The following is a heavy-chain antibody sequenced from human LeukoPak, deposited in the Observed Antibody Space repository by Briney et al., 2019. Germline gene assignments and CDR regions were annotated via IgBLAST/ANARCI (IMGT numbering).Heavy chain of an antibody. CDR3: ASRSRAYNAFDI. D-gene: IGHD3-16*01. J-gene: IGHJ3*02. Sequence: GGSLRLSCAASGFTVSSNYMSWVRQAPGKGLEWVSVIHSGGSIYYADSVKGRFTISRDNSKNTLYLQMDSLRAEDSAVYYCASRSRAYNAFDIWGQGTMVTVSS. CDR1: GFTVSSNY. V-gene: IGHV3-53*01. CDR2: IHSGGSI.